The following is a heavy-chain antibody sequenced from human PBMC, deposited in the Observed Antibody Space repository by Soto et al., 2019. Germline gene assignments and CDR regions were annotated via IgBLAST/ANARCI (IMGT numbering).Heavy chain of an antibody. V-gene: IGHV3-48*03. Sequence: PGGSLRLSCAASGFTFSSYAMNWVRQAPGKGLEWVSYISSSGSTIYYADSVKGRFTISRDNAKNSLYLQMNSLRAEDTAVYYCARTTDTAMVRAHFDYWGQGTLVTVS. CDR2: ISSSGSTI. J-gene: IGHJ4*02. CDR3: ARTTDTAMVRAHFDY. CDR1: GFTFSSYA. D-gene: IGHD5-18*01.